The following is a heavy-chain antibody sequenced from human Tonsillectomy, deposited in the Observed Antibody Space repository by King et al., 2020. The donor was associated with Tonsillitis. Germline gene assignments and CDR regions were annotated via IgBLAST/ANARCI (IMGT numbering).Heavy chain of an antibody. J-gene: IGHJ4*02. V-gene: IGHV5-51*01. Sequence: VQLVESGAEVKKPGESLKISCKGSGYNFAYYYIAWVRQMPGKGLEWVGLIYPGDSDVRYSPSFQGQVAISAEKSITTAYLQWSSLKASDTAMYYCARQAANYDVDYWGQGTLVTVSS. CDR3: ARQAANYDVDY. CDR1: GYNFAYYY. CDR2: IYPGDSDV. D-gene: IGHD3-3*01.